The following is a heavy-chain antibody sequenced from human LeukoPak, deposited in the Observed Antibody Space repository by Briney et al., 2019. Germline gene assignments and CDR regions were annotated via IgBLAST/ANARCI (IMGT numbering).Heavy chain of an antibody. V-gene: IGHV4-59*01. D-gene: IGHD3-10*01. Sequence: SETLSLTCSVSGGSISSYYWSWIRQPPGKGLEWIGYIYYSGSTNYNPSLKSRVTISVDTSKNQFSLKLSSVTAADTAVYYCARAQDRIWFRDENWFDPWGQGTQVTVSS. CDR2: IYYSGST. CDR3: ARAQDRIWFRDENWFDP. J-gene: IGHJ5*02. CDR1: GGSISSYY.